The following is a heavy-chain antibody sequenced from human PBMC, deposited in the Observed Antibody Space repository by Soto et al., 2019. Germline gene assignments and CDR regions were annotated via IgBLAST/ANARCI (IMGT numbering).Heavy chain of an antibody. D-gene: IGHD3-3*01. Sequence: PSETLSLTCAVSGVSIPNSHSFWGWIRHPPGKGLEFIGNVYYSGGAHYNPSFKSRVTISVDTATNQVSLRMSSVTAADTAVYFCGRVVECATGHTAFDSWGQGTLVTVSS. CDR3: GRVVECATGHTAFDS. V-gene: IGHV4-39*01. J-gene: IGHJ5*01. CDR1: GVSIPNSHSF. CDR2: VYYSGGA.